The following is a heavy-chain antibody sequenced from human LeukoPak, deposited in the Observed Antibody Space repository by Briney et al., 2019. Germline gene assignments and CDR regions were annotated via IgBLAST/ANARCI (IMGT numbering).Heavy chain of an antibody. V-gene: IGHV4-34*01. CDR2: INHSGST. CDR1: GGSFSGYY. D-gene: IGHD6-13*01. Sequence: SETLSLTCAVYGGSFSGYYWSWIRQPPGKGLEWIGEINHSGSTNYNPSLKSRVTISVDTSKNQFSLKLSSVTAADTAVYYCARGKSRTAAAGTRNRPPYYYGMDVWGQGTTVTVSS. J-gene: IGHJ6*02. CDR3: ARGKSRTAAAGTRNRPPYYYGMDV.